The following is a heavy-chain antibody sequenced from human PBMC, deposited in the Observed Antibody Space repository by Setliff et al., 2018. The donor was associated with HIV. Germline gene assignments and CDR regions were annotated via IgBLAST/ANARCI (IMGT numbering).Heavy chain of an antibody. CDR3: ARDQSDWFY. CDR1: GYSISSGYY. Sequence: SETLSLTCAVSGYSISSGYYWGWIRQPPGKGLEWIGEINHSGSTNYNPSLKSRVTISVDTSKSQFSLKLNSVTAADTAVYYCARDQSDWFYWGQGTLVTVSS. CDR2: INHSGST. J-gene: IGHJ4*02. D-gene: IGHD3-3*01. V-gene: IGHV4-38-2*02.